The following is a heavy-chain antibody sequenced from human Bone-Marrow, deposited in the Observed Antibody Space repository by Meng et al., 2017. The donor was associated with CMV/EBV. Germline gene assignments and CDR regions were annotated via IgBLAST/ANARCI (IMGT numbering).Heavy chain of an antibody. Sequence: GESLKISCATSGFTFSSYAMSWVRQAPGKGLERVSVISGSGGSTYYADSVKGRFTISRDNSKNTLYLQMNSLRAEDTAVYYCAKGSDCSSTSCTKKGSWDYWGQGKLVTVSS. D-gene: IGHD2-2*01. J-gene: IGHJ4*02. CDR3: AKGSDCSSTSCTKKGSWDY. CDR1: GFTFSSYA. V-gene: IGHV3-23*01. CDR2: ISGSGGST.